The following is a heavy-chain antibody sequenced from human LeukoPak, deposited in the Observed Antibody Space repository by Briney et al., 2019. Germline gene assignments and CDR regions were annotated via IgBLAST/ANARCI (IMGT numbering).Heavy chain of an antibody. CDR1: GFTFSGSA. V-gene: IGHV3-73*01. Sequence: GGSLRLSCAASGFTFSGSAMHWVRQASGKGLEWVGRIRSKANSYATAYAASVKGRFTISRDDSKNTAYLQMNSLKTEDTAVYYCTRQGGSSWYDNWFDPWGQGTLVTVSS. J-gene: IGHJ5*02. CDR3: TRQGGSSWYDNWFDP. CDR2: IRSKANSYAT. D-gene: IGHD6-13*01.